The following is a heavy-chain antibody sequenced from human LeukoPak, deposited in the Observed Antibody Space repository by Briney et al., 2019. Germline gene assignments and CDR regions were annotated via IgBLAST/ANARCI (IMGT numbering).Heavy chain of an antibody. D-gene: IGHD3-22*01. V-gene: IGHV3-30-3*01. Sequence: PGGSLRLSCAASGFTFSSYATHWVRQAPGKGLEWVAVISYDGSNKYYADSVKGRFTISRDNSKNTLYLQMNSLRAEDTAVYYCASVPYYDSSGYDYWGQGTLATVSS. CDR1: GFTFSSYA. CDR2: ISYDGSNK. J-gene: IGHJ4*02. CDR3: ASVPYYDSSGYDY.